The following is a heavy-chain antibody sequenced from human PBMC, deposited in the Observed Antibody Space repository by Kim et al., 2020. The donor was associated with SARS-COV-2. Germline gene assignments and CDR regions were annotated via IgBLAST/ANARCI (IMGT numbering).Heavy chain of an antibody. D-gene: IGHD3-10*01. CDR2: IIPIFGTA. CDR3: ARKATTMVRGAGLNYYYYGMDV. CDR1: GGTFSSYA. J-gene: IGHJ6*02. V-gene: IGHV1-69*13. Sequence: SVKVSCKASGGTFSSYAISWVRQAPGQGLEWMGGIIPIFGTANYAQKFQGRVTITADESTSTAYMELSSLRSEDTAVYYCARKATTMVRGAGLNYYYYGMDVWGQGTTVTVSS.